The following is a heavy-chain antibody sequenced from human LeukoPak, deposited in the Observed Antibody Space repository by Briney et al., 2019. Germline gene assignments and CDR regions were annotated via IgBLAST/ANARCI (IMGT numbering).Heavy chain of an antibody. J-gene: IGHJ4*02. CDR2: ISGGGGSA. V-gene: IGHV3-23*01. CDR3: AKDRYYDNTIFDY. D-gene: IGHD3-22*01. Sequence: PGGSLRLSCVVSGFTFSSFAMSWVRQAPGKGLEWVSGISGGGGSAYYADSVKGRFTISRDNSKKTLYLQMNSLRAKDTAVYYCAKDRYYDNTIFDYWGQGTLVTVSS. CDR1: GFTFSSFA.